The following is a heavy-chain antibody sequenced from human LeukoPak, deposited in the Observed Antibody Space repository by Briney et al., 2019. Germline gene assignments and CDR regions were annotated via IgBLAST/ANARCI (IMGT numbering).Heavy chain of an antibody. CDR2: MNPNSGNT. CDR1: GYTFTSYD. J-gene: IGHJ6*03. CDR3: ARGIHDSSGYYSYYYYYYYMDV. V-gene: IGHV1-8*01. D-gene: IGHD3-22*01. Sequence: ASVKVSCKASGYTFTSYDINWVRQATGQGLERMGWMNPNSGNTGYAQKFQGRVTMTRNTSISTAYMELSSLRSEDTAVYYCARGIHDSSGYYSYYYYYYYMDVWGKGTTVTVSS.